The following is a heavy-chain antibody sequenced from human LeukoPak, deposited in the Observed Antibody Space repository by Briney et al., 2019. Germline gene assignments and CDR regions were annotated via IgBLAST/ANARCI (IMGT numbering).Heavy chain of an antibody. Sequence: SETLSLTCTVSGGSISSGSYYWSWIRQPAGKGLEWIGYIYYSGSTNYNPSLKSRVTISVDTSKNQFSLKLNSVTAADTAVYXXXXXXXXXGYNLGPPDYWGQGTLVTVSS. CDR3: XXXXXXXGYNLGPPDY. CDR1: GGSISSGSYY. J-gene: IGHJ4*02. D-gene: IGHD5-24*01. V-gene: IGHV4-61*10. CDR2: IYYSGST.